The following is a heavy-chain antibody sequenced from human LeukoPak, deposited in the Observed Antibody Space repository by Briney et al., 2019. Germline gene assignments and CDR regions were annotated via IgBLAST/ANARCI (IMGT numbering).Heavy chain of an antibody. J-gene: IGHJ4*02. CDR3: AKMISSGYAADLDY. V-gene: IGHV3-23*01. D-gene: IGHD3-22*01. Sequence: PGGSLRLSCAASGFTFKNYAMSWVRQAPGKGLEWVTAISASGGTTYYADSVKGRFTISRDNSKNTLYLQMSTLRVEDTAVYYCAKMISSGYAADLDYWGQGNLVTVSS. CDR2: ISASGGTT. CDR1: GFTFKNYA.